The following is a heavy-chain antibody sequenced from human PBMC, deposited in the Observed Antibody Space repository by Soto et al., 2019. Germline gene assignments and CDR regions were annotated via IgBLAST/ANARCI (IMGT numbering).Heavy chain of an antibody. Sequence: GGSLRLSCAASGFTFSSYSMNWVRQAPGKGLEWVSSISSSSSYIYYADSVKGRFTISRDNAKNSLYLQMNSLRAEDTAVYYCARAPDIVVVVAAKRYYYMDVWDKGTTVTVSS. V-gene: IGHV3-21*01. CDR2: ISSSSSYI. CDR3: ARAPDIVVVVAAKRYYYMDV. J-gene: IGHJ6*03. D-gene: IGHD2-15*01. CDR1: GFTFSSYS.